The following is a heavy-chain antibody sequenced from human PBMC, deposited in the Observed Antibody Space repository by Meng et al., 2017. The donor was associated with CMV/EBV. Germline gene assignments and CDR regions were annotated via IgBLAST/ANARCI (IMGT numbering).Heavy chain of an antibody. J-gene: IGHJ4*02. D-gene: IGHD5-24*01. CDR1: GGSVSSGSYY. CDR2: IYYSGST. CDR3: ARVEPGVATMQYYFDY. V-gene: IGHV4-61*01. Sequence: SETLSLTCTVSGGSVSSGSYYWSWIRQPPGKGLEWIGYIYYSGSTNYNPSLKSRVTISVDTSKNQFSLKLSSVTAADTAVYYCARVEPGVATMQYYFDYWGQGTLVTVSS.